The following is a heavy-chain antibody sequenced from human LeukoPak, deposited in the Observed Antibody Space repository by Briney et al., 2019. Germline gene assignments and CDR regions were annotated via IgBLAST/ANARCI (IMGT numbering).Heavy chain of an antibody. CDR1: GYTFTGYY. J-gene: IGHJ4*02. CDR3: ARCEENPKEWLVQGPSDY. D-gene: IGHD6-19*01. V-gene: IGHV1-2*02. CDR2: INPNSGGT. Sequence: GASVKVSCKASGYTFTGYYMHWVRQAPGQGREWMGWINPNSGGTNYAQKFQGRVTMTRDTSISTAYMELRSLRSDDTAVYYCARCEENPKEWLVQGPSDYWGQGTLVTVSS.